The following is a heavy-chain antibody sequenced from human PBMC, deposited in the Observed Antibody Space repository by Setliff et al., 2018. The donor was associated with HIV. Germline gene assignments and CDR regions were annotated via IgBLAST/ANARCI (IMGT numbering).Heavy chain of an antibody. CDR2: INHSGST. CDR3: ARGGYSDSSGYYHPFDY. V-gene: IGHV4-34*01. J-gene: IGHJ4*03. Sequence: PSETLSLTCAVFGGSFTDIGGSFTDYYWIWIRQPPGKGLEWIGEINHSGSTHYNPSLKSRFTISVDTSKNQFSLKVNSVTAADTAVYYCARGGYSDSSGYYHPFDYWGKGTTVTVSS. D-gene: IGHD3-22*01. CDR1: GGSFTDIGGSFTDYY.